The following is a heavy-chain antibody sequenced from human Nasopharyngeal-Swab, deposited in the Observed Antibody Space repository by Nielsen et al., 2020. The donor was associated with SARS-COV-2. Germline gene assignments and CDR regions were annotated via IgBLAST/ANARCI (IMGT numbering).Heavy chain of an antibody. J-gene: IGHJ4*02. D-gene: IGHD6-13*01. CDR2: IVIGSDNT. CDR3: AAGRYSSSWYSGIDY. V-gene: IGHV1-58*02. Sequence: SVTVSCKASGFTFLRSAMQWLRQARGQRLEWIGWIVIGSDNTKYARKFQERVTITRDMSTSTAYMELSSLRSEDTAVYYCAAGRYSSSWYSGIDYWGQGTLVTVSS. CDR1: GFTFLRSA.